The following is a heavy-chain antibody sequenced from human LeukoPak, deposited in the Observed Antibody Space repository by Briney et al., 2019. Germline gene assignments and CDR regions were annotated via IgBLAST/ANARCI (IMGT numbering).Heavy chain of an antibody. CDR2: ISSSGST. CDR1: GGSISGSSNY. Sequence: PSETLSLTCTVSGGSISGSSNYWGWIRQPAGKGLEWIGRISSSGSTNYNPSLKSRVTISVDTSKNQFSLKLSSVTAADTAVYFCARGPYSYDSSGAFDIWGQGTMVTVSS. V-gene: IGHV4-61*02. D-gene: IGHD3-22*01. J-gene: IGHJ3*02. CDR3: ARGPYSYDSSGAFDI.